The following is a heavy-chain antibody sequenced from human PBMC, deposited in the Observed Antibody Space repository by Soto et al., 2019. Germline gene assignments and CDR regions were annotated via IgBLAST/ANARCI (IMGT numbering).Heavy chain of an antibody. CDR3: ASSQGSSTSLEIYYYYYYGMDV. D-gene: IGHD2-2*01. Sequence: QVQLVQSGAEVKKPGSSVKVSCKASGGTFSSYAISWVRQAPGQGLEWMGGIIPISATTNYAQKIQGRVTTTEDEFTSTAYMELSSLRSQDTAVYYCASSQGSSTSLEIYYYYYYGMDVWGQGTTVTVSS. V-gene: IGHV1-69*01. CDR2: IIPISATT. J-gene: IGHJ6*02. CDR1: GGTFSSYA.